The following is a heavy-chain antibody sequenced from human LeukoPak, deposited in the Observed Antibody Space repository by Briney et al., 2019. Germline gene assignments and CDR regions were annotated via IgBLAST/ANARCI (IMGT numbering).Heavy chain of an antibody. CDR1: GYSISSGYY. D-gene: IGHD1-1*01. CDR2: ITRSGST. CDR3: ARGVEDDVY. J-gene: IGHJ4*02. V-gene: IGHV4-38-2*01. Sequence: PSETLSLTCAVSGYSISSGYYWGWIRQPPGKGLEWIGSITRSGSTYYNPSLRSRVTISVDTSKNQFSPKVNSVTATDTAVYFCARGVEDDVYWGQGTLVIVSS.